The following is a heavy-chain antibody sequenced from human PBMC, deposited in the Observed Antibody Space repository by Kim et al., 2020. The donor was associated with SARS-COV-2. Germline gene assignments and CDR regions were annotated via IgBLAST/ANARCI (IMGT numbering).Heavy chain of an antibody. CDR1: GFTFSSYS. V-gene: IGHV3-21*01. CDR3: ARDPSGSYSGVFDY. CDR2: ISSSSSYI. D-gene: IGHD1-26*01. J-gene: IGHJ4*02. Sequence: GGSLRLSCAASGFTFSSYSMNWVRQAPGKGLEWVSSISSSSSYIYYADSVKGRFTISRDNAKNSLYLQMNSLRAEDTAVYYCARDPSGSYSGVFDYWGQGTLVTVSS.